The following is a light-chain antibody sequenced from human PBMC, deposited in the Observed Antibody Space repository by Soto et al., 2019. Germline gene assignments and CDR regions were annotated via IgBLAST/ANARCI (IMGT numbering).Light chain of an antibody. Sequence: QTVVTQSPSASASLGASVKLTCTLSSRHNTNAIAWHQQQPKTGTRFLMKVNSDGSHFKGDGIPDRVSGSSSGAERYLTISSLQYEDESDYYCHAWATGIHIFGGGTKLTVL. V-gene: IGLV4-69*01. J-gene: IGLJ2*01. CDR3: HAWATGIHI. CDR1: SRHNTNA. CDR2: VNSDGSH.